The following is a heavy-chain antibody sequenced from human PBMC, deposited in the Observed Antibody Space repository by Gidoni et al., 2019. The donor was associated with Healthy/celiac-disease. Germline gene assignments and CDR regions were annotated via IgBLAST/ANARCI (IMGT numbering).Heavy chain of an antibody. CDR3: ARSPAAGKGPFDY. Sequence: EVQLVESGGGLVQPGRSLRLSCAASGFTFDDYAMHWVRQAPGKGLEWVSGISWNSGSIGYADSVKGRFTIPRDNAKNSLYLQMNSLRAEDTALYYCARSPAAGKGPFDYWGQGTLVTVSS. CDR1: GFTFDDYA. V-gene: IGHV3-9*01. CDR2: ISWNSGSI. J-gene: IGHJ4*02. D-gene: IGHD6-13*01.